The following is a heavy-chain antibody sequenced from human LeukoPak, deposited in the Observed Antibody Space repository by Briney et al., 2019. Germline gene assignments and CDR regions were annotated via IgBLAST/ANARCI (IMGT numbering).Heavy chain of an antibody. V-gene: IGHV1-18*01. Sequence: ASVKVSCKASGYTFTSYGISWVRQAPGQGLEWMGWISAYNGNTNYAQKLQGRVTMTTDTSTSTAYMELRSLRSDDTAVYYCARTDEIYGDYVTPHLGFDPWGQGTLVTVSS. CDR3: ARTDEIYGDYVTPHLGFDP. D-gene: IGHD4-17*01. CDR2: ISAYNGNT. CDR1: GYTFTSYG. J-gene: IGHJ5*02.